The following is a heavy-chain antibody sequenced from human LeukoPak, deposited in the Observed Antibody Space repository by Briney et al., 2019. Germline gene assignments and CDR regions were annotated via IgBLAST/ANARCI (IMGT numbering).Heavy chain of an antibody. J-gene: IGHJ4*02. Sequence: GASVKVSCKASGGTFSSYAISWVRQAPGQGLEWMGRIIPILGIANYAQKFQGRVTITADTSTSTAYMELRSLRSDDTAVYYCARVSSKGATPSDYWGQGTLVTVSS. D-gene: IGHD1-26*01. CDR1: GGTFSSYA. CDR2: IIPILGIA. V-gene: IGHV1-69*04. CDR3: ARVSSKGATPSDY.